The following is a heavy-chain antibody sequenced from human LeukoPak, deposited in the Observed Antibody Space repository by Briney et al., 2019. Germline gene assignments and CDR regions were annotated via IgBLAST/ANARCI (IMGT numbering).Heavy chain of an antibody. D-gene: IGHD3-22*01. J-gene: IGHJ2*01. CDR2: ISGSGGST. V-gene: IGHV3-23*01. Sequence: PGGSLRLSCAASGFTFSSYGMSWVRQAPGKGLEWVSTISGSGGSTDYADAVKGRFTISRDNSKNTLYLQMNSLRAEDTAVYYCAKVSANYYDSSGYLLGYYFNLWGRGTLVTVSS. CDR3: AKVSANYYDSSGYLLGYYFNL. CDR1: GFTFSSYG.